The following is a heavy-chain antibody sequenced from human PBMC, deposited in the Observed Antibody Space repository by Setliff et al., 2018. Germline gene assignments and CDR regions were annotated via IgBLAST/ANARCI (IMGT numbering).Heavy chain of an antibody. CDR1: GYTLTNYY. J-gene: IGHJ3*02. CDR2: INPSGGLT. D-gene: IGHD3-3*01. Sequence: GASVKVSCKASGYTLTNYYMHWVRQAPGQGLEWMGIINPSGGLTRYAQKFRGRVTMTRDTSTSTVYMEVSSLRSEDTAVYYCARDRYYNSWSGTSITAPHDAFDIWGQGTMVTVSS. V-gene: IGHV1-46*03. CDR3: ARDRYYNSWSGTSITAPHDAFDI.